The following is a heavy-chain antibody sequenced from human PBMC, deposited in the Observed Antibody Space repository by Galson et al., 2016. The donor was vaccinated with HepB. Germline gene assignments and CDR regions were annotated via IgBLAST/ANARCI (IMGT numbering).Heavy chain of an antibody. V-gene: IGHV4-61*01. CDR2: IYYSGST. J-gene: IGHJ4*02. CDR1: GGSVTSGSYF. CDR3: ARVHPRAVVLDY. D-gene: IGHD4-23*01. Sequence: ETLSLTCNVSGGSVTSGSYFWSWIRQPPGKGLEWIGYIYYSGSTNYNPSLKSRITISEGTTKSQFSLKLTSLTAEDTAVYYCARVHPRAVVLDYWGQGTLVTVSS.